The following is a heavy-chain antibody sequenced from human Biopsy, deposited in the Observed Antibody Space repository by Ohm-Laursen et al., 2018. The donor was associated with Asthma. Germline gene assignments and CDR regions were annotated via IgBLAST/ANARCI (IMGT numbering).Heavy chain of an antibody. V-gene: IGHV3-21*01. CDR1: GFTFSHYN. CDR2: LTDTSRYI. J-gene: IGHJ4*02. CDR3: ARHGPELPTELDY. D-gene: IGHD1-14*01. Sequence: GSRRLSCTALGFTFSHYNMNWVRQAPGKGLEGVSSLTDTSRYIKYADSVKGRFTISRDNAKNSLYLQMNSLRAEDTAVYYCARHGPELPTELDYWDPGTLVPVSS.